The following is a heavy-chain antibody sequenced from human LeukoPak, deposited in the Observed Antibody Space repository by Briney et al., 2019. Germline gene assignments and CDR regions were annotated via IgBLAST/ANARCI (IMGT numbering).Heavy chain of an antibody. D-gene: IGHD5-24*01. J-gene: IGHJ6*02. CDR2: ISSSGSTI. CDR1: GFTFSDYY. Sequence: PGGSLRLSCAASGFTFSDYYMSWIRQAPGKGLEWVSYISSSGSTIYYADSVKGRFTISRDNAKNSLYLQMNSLRAEDTAVYYCARVWVEMATSTNYYYYGMDVWGQGTTVTVSS. V-gene: IGHV3-11*01. CDR3: ARVWVEMATSTNYYYYGMDV.